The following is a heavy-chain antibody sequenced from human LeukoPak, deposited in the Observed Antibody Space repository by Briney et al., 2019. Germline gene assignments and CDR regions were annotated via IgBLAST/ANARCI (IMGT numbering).Heavy chain of an antibody. V-gene: IGHV1-8*03. Sequence: GASVKVSCKASGYTSTSYDINWVRQATGQGLEWMGWMNPNSGNTGYAQKFQGRVTITRNTSISTAYMELSSLRSEDTAVYCCARGLYHTVTPDPYFDYWGQGTLVTVSS. CDR2: MNPNSGNT. J-gene: IGHJ4*02. CDR3: ARGLYHTVTPDPYFDY. CDR1: GYTSTSYD. D-gene: IGHD4-23*01.